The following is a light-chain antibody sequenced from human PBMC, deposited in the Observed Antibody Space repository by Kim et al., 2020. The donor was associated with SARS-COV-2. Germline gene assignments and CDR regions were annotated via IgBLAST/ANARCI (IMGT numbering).Light chain of an antibody. CDR2: DVN. Sequence: QSALTQPRSVSGSPGQSVTISCTGTSGDIGAYNYVSWYQHHPGKVPRLMIYDVNKWPSGVPDRFSGSKSGNTASLTISGLQVEDEADYYCCSYSGRYTVVFGGGTQLTVL. CDR3: CSYSGRYTVV. J-gene: IGLJ2*01. CDR1: SGDIGAYNY. V-gene: IGLV2-11*01.